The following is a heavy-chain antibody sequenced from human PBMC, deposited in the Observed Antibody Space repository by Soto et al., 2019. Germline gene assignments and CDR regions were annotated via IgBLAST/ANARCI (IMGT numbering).Heavy chain of an antibody. CDR1: GGSINSGGYC. D-gene: IGHD2-2*02. V-gene: IGHV4-31*01. CDR3: SRSILV. J-gene: IGHJ4*02. CDR2: INYGGST. Sequence: QVQLQESGPGLVKPSQTLSLTCTVSGGSINSGGYCWSWIRQHPGKGLDWIGCINYGGSTSYNPSLKSQVTISVDTSNNQFSLKLTSVTAADTAVYYCSRSILVWGQGALFTVSS.